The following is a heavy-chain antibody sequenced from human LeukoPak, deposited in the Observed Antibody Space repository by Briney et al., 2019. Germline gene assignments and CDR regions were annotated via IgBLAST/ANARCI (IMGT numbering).Heavy chain of an antibody. J-gene: IGHJ4*02. Sequence: GGSLRLSCAASGVTFSSYSMNWVRQAPGKGLEWGSYISSTSTLIYSADSVKGRFHPSSDNAKNSLYLPMNSLRDEDTAVYYCARSPYYAGAFVAYWGQGTLVTVSS. CDR2: ISSTSTLI. D-gene: IGHD4-23*01. CDR3: ARSPYYAGAFVAY. CDR1: GVTFSSYS. V-gene: IGHV3-48*02.